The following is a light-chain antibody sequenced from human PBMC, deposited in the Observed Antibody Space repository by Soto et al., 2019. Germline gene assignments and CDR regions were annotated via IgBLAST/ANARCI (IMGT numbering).Light chain of an antibody. CDR1: QSVGTD. J-gene: IGKJ2*01. CDR2: DAS. CDR3: QHYDRYPYT. Sequence: DIHMTQSPSTLSASVGDRVTITCRASQSVGTDLAWYQQKPGEVPKLLIYDASTLTSGVPPRFSGGGSGTEFTLNISSLQPDDVATYYCQHYDRYPYTFGQGTKLEI. V-gene: IGKV1-5*01.